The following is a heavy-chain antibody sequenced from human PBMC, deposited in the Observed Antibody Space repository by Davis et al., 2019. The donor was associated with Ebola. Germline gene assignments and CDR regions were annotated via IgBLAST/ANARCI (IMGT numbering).Heavy chain of an antibody. V-gene: IGHV4-31*02. CDR3: ARGASSSSVSALWDY. D-gene: IGHD6-6*01. CDR2: IYYSGST. Sequence: LRLSCAASGFTFSSYAMSWIRQHPGKGLEWIGYIYYSGSTYYNPSLKSRVTISVDKSKNQFSLKLSSVTAADTAVYYCARGASSSSVSALWDYWGQGTLVTVSS. CDR1: GFTFSSYA. J-gene: IGHJ4*02.